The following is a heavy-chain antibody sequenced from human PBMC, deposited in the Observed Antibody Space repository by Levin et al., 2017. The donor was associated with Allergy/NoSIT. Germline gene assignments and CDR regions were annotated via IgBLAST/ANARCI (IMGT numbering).Heavy chain of an antibody. D-gene: IGHD1-1*01. Sequence: SETLSLTCTVSGGSMRSRDYYWTWIRQHPGKGLEWIGYVFHSGSTYNNPSLRSRVTISVDTSKNQFSLKLRSVTAADTAVYYCARFPTTLTNFYMDVWGQGATFTVSS. V-gene: IGHV4-31*03. J-gene: IGHJ6*02. CDR3: ARFPTTLTNFYMDV. CDR2: VFHSGST. CDR1: GGSMRSRDYY.